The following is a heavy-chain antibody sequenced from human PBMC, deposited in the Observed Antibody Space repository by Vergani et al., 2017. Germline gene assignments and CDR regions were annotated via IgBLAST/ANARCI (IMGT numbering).Heavy chain of an antibody. Sequence: EVQLVQSGAEVKKPGESLRISCKGSGYSFTSYWIGWVRQMPGKGLEWMGIIYPGDSDTRYSPSFQGQVTISADKSISTAYLQWSSLKASDTAMYYCAGSIGGSGSYTNWFDPWGQGTLVTVSS. V-gene: IGHV5-51*01. J-gene: IGHJ5*02. CDR2: IYPGDSDT. CDR1: GYSFTSYW. D-gene: IGHD3-10*01. CDR3: AGSIGGSGSYTNWFDP.